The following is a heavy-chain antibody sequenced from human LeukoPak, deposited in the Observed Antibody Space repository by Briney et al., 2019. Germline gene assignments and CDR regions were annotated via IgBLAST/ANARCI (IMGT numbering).Heavy chain of an antibody. V-gene: IGHV3-21*01. CDR3: PKDGGYYYDYGMGV. Sequence: GGSLRLSCAASGFTFSSYSMNWVRQAPGKGLEWVSSISSSSSYIYYADSVKGRFTISRDNAKNSLYLQMNSLRAEDTAVYSCPKDGGYYYDYGMGVWGQGTTVTVAS. D-gene: IGHD3-16*01. CDR2: ISSSSSYI. J-gene: IGHJ6*02. CDR1: GFTFSSYS.